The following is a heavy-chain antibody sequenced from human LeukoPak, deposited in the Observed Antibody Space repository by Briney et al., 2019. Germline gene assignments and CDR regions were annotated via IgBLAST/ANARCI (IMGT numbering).Heavy chain of an antibody. CDR2: MNPNSGAR. Sequence: ASMKVSCKASGYTFTNYYIHWVRQAPGQGLEWMGWMNPNSGARTYAQKFQGRVTLTRDTSINTAYMELSRLTSDDTAVYYCVRDEYESSGYYEFWGQGALVTVSS. CDR3: VRDEYESSGYYEF. J-gene: IGHJ4*02. V-gene: IGHV1-2*02. D-gene: IGHD3-22*01. CDR1: GYTFTNYY.